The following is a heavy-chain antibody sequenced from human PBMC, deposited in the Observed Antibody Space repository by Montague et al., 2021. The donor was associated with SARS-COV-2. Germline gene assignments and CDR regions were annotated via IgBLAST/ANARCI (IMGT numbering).Heavy chain of an antibody. J-gene: IGHJ5*02. V-gene: IGHV2-70*11. CDR1: GFSLSTSGMC. CDR3: ALETPMVTFLA. Sequence: PALVKPTQTLTLTCTFSGFSLSTSGMCLSWIRQPPGKALEWLARIDWDDDKYYSTSLKTSLTISKDTSKNQVVLTMTNMDPVDTATYYCALETPMVTFLAWGQGTLVTVSS. CDR2: IDWDDDK. D-gene: IGHD5-18*01.